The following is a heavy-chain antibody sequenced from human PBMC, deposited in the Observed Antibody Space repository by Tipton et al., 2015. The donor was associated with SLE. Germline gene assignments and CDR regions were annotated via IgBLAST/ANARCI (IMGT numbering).Heavy chain of an antibody. J-gene: IGHJ6*02. CDR2: IYYSGST. CDR3: ARDQIAAAGSYYYGMDV. Sequence: TLSLTCTVSGDSISSGGFFWSWIRHLPGKGLEWVGYIYYSGSTNYNPSLKSRVTISVDTSKNQFSLKLSSVTAADTAVYYCARDQIAAAGSYYYGMDVWGQGTTVTVSS. V-gene: IGHV4-61*08. D-gene: IGHD6-13*01. CDR1: GDSISSGGFF.